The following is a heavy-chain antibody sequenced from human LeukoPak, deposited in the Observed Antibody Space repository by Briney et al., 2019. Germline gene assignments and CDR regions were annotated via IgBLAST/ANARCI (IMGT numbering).Heavy chain of an antibody. J-gene: IGHJ4*02. CDR2: ISGDGGST. V-gene: IGHV3-43*02. CDR3: ALRGYSYGFDY. CDR1: GYTFDDYA. Sequence: GGSLRLSCAASGYTFDDYAMHWVRQAPGKGLEWVSLISGDGGSTYYADSVKGRFTISRDNSKNSLYLQMNSLRTEDTALYYCALRGYSYGFDYWGQGTLVTVSS. D-gene: IGHD5-18*01.